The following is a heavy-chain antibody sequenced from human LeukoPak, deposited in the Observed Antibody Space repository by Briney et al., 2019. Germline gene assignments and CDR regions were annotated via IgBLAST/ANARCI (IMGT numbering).Heavy chain of an antibody. CDR1: GFTFSSYA. CDR2: ISGSGGST. CDR3: AKGGWAKRDYYDSSGYPHFDY. Sequence: GGSLRLSCAASGFTFSSYAMSWVRQAPGKGLEWVSAISGSGGSTYYADSVKGRFTISRDNSKNTLYLQMNSLRAEDTAVYYCAKGGWAKRDYYDSSGYPHFDYWGQGTLVTVSS. D-gene: IGHD3-22*01. J-gene: IGHJ4*02. V-gene: IGHV3-23*01.